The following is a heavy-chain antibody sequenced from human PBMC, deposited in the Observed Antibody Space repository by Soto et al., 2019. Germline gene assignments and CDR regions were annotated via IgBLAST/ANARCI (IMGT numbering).Heavy chain of an antibody. Sequence: SETLSLTCAVSGGSISSGGYSWSWIRQPPGKGLEWIGTFHYNENTYYNPSLGSRVTISVDTSKNQFSLRVTSVTVADTAVYYCARLGGYYQVFDQWGQGSLVTVSS. CDR1: GGSISSGGYS. D-gene: IGHD2-21*02. CDR2: FHYNENT. V-gene: IGHV4-30-2*03. J-gene: IGHJ4*02. CDR3: ARLGGYYQVFDQ.